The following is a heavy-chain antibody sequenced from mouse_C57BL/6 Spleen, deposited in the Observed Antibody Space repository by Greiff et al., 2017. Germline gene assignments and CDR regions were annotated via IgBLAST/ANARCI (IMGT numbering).Heavy chain of an antibody. V-gene: IGHV2-2*01. CDR2: IWCGGST. D-gene: IGHD2-4*01. Sequence: VMLVESGPGLVQPSQSLSITCTVSGFSLTSYGVHWVRQSPGKGLEWLGVIWCGGSTDYNAAFISRLSIRKDNSKSQVFFKMNSLQADDTAIYYCARTVYYDSSLSYWGKGTLVTVSA. CDR1: GFSLTSYG. J-gene: IGHJ3*01. CDR3: ARTVYYDSSLSY.